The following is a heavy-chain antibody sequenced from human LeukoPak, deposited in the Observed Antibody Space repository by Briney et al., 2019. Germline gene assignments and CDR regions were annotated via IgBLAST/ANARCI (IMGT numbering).Heavy chain of an antibody. CDR3: ASSLARRYYYYYYYMDV. J-gene: IGHJ6*03. CDR2: IYWNDDK. CDR1: GFSLSTSGVG. D-gene: IGHD5-12*01. V-gene: IGHV2-5*01. Sequence: SGPTLVNPTQTLTLTCTFSGFSLSTSGVGVGWIRQPPGKALEWLALIYWNDDKRYSPSLKSRLTITKDTSKNQVVLTMTNMDPVDTATYYCASSLARRYYYYYYYMDVWGKGTTVTVSS.